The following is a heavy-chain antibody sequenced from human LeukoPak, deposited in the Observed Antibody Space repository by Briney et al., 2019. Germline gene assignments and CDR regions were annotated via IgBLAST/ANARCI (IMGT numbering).Heavy chain of an antibody. V-gene: IGHV1-69*01. CDR3: AARLTLGYYYGSGDYYYGMDV. J-gene: IGHJ6*02. CDR1: GGTFSSYA. D-gene: IGHD3-10*01. Sequence: SSVTVSCTASGGTFSSYAISWVRQAPGQGLEWMGGIIPIFGTANYAQKFQGRVTITADESTSTAYMELSSLRSEDTAVYYCAARLTLGYYYGSGDYYYGMDVWGQGTTVTVSS. CDR2: IIPIFGTA.